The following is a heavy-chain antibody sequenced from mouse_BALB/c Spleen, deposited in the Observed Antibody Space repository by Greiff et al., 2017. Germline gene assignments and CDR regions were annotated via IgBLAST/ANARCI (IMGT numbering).Heavy chain of an antibody. CDR3: ARGDYERGFAY. CDR2: IWGDGST. J-gene: IGHJ3*01. V-gene: IGHV2-6-7*01. CDR1: GFSLTGYG. Sequence: VQLQESGPGLVAPSQSLSITCTVSGFSLTGYGVNWVRQPPGKGLEWLGMIWGDGSTDYNSALKSRLSISKDNSKSQVFLKMNSLQTDDTARYYCARGDYERGFAYWGQGTLVTVSA. D-gene: IGHD2-4*01.